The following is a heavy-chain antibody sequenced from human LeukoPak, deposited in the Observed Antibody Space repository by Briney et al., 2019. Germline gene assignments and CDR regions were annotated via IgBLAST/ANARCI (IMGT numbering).Heavy chain of an antibody. CDR3: ARAGRISIAAAAYFDY. D-gene: IGHD6-13*01. CDR1: GYTFTGYY. J-gene: IGHJ4*02. V-gene: IGHV1-2*04. Sequence: ASVKVSCKASGYTFTGYYMHWVRQAPGQGLEWMGWINPNSGGTNYAQKFQGWVTMTRDTSISTAYMELSRLRSDDTAVYYCARAGRISIAAAAYFDYWGQGTLVTVSS. CDR2: INPNSGGT.